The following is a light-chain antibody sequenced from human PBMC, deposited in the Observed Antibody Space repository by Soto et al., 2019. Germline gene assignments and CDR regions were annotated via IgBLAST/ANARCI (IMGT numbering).Light chain of an antibody. Sequence: DIVMTQSPDSLVVSLGERATINCKSSQSVLYSSNNKNYLAWYQQKPRQPPKLLIYWASTRESGVLDRFSGSGSGTDFTLTISSLQVEDVAVYYCQQYYSTPYTFGQGTKLEIK. CDR3: QQYYSTPYT. J-gene: IGKJ2*01. V-gene: IGKV4-1*01. CDR1: QSVLYSSNNKNY. CDR2: WAS.